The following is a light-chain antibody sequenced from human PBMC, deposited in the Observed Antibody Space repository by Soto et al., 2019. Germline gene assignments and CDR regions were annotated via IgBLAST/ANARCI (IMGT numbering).Light chain of an antibody. V-gene: IGKV1-12*01. Sequence: TCRASQGISSYLAWYQQKPGKAPKLLIYAASSLQSGVPSRFSGSGSGTDFTLTISRLQTEDFATYYCQQANSLPLTFGGGTKV. J-gene: IGKJ4*01. CDR1: QGISSY. CDR2: AAS. CDR3: QQANSLPLT.